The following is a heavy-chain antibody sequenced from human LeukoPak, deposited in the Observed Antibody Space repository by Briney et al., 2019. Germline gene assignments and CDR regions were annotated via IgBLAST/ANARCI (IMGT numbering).Heavy chain of an antibody. CDR3: AKDLYDYGDDGGYFDY. D-gene: IGHD4-17*01. CDR1: GFTFSIYA. V-gene: IGHV3-23*01. Sequence: GGSLRLSCAGSGFTFSIYAMTWVRQAPGKGLEWVSSISGRGDSTNYADSVKGRFTISRDNSKNTLYLQMNSLRAEDTAVYYCAKDLYDYGDDGGYFDYWGQGTLVTVSS. J-gene: IGHJ4*02. CDR2: ISGRGDST.